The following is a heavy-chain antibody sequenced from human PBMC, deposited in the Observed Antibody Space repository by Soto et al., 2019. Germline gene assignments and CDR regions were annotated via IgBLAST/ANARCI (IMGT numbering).Heavy chain of an antibody. J-gene: IGHJ5*02. CDR1: GFTFSSYA. Sequence: GGSLRLSCAASGFTFSSYAMSWVRQAPGKGLEWVSAISGSGGSTYYADSVKGRFTISRDNSKNTLYLQMNSLRAEDTAVYYCARGLVAHYDSSRYYSNWFDPWGQGTLVTVSS. D-gene: IGHD3-22*01. CDR3: ARGLVAHYDSSRYYSNWFDP. V-gene: IGHV3-23*01. CDR2: ISGSGGST.